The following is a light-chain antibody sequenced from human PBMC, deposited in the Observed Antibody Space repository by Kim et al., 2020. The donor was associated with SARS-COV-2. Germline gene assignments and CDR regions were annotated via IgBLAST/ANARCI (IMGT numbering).Light chain of an antibody. CDR2: LGS. CDR1: QSLLHDNGNNY. J-gene: IGKJ2*01. CDR3: MQALQTPYT. Sequence: IVMTQSPLSLPVTPGEPASISCTSNQSLLHDNGNNYFDWYLQKPGQSPQVVVYLGSSRASGVPDRFSGSGSGTHFTLKISRVEADDVGIYYCMQALQTPYTFGQGTKLEI. V-gene: IGKV2-28*01.